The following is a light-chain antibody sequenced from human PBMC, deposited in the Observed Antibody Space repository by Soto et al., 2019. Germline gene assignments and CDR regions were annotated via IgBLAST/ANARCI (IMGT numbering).Light chain of an antibody. CDR1: SSDVGAYDY. CDR2: ETN. V-gene: IGLV2-8*01. Sequence: YVLTQPPSAAVSAAQSVTISCTGTSSDVGAYDYVSWYQQHPGKAPKHRIYETNQRPSGVPARSSGSKSGDTASLTVSGLQAEDEADYYCSSCAVSNNFPYIFGSGTKVTVL. CDR3: SSCAVSNNFPYI. J-gene: IGLJ1*01.